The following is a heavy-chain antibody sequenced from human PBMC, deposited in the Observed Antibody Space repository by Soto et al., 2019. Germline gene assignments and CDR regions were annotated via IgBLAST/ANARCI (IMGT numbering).Heavy chain of an antibody. J-gene: IGHJ4*02. CDR1: GGSISSSSYY. V-gene: IGHV4-39*01. CDR3: AGLKYCHSSDYFVH. Sequence: SETLSLTCTVSGGSISSSSYYWGWIRQPPGKGLEWIGSVYYSGSTYYNPSLKSRVTISVDTSKNQFSLKLSSVTAADTAVYYSAGLKYCHSSDYFVHRGQGTRVTVSS. CDR2: VYYSGST. D-gene: IGHD3-22*01.